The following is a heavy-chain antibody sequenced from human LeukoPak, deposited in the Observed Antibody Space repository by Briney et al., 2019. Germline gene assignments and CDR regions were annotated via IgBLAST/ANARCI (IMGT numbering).Heavy chain of an antibody. CDR1: GFTFSSYA. Sequence: GGSLRLSCAASGFTFSSYAMHWVRQAPDKGLEWVAVISYDGSNKYYADSVKGRFTISRDNSKNTLYLQMNSLRAEDTAVYYCARDRYSSGWYGHFDYWGQGTLVTVSS. D-gene: IGHD6-19*01. CDR3: ARDRYSSGWYGHFDY. J-gene: IGHJ4*02. CDR2: ISYDGSNK. V-gene: IGHV3-30-3*01.